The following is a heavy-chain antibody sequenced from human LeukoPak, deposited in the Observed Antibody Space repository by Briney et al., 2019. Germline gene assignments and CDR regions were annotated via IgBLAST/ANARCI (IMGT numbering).Heavy chain of an antibody. CDR3: ASERGVCSSTSCYVGYYGMDV. CDR1: GFTLSADW. D-gene: IGHD2-2*01. V-gene: IGHV3-7*01. Sequence: GGSLRLSCTASGFTLSADWMSWVRQAPGKGLEWVATIMETGNEKFYVDSVKGRFTISRDNAKNSLYLQMNSLRAEDTAVYYCASERGVCSSTSCYVGYYGMDVWGQGTTVTVSS. J-gene: IGHJ6*02. CDR2: IMETGNEK.